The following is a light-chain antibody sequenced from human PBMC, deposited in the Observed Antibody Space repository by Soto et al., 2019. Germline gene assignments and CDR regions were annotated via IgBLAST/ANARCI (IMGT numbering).Light chain of an antibody. CDR3: TSYTSSITLYV. CDR1: SSDVGAYNY. CDR2: DVS. V-gene: IGLV2-14*01. Sequence: QSALTQPASVSGSPGQSITISCTGTSSDVGAYNYVSWYRQHPGKAPKLLIYDVSNRPSGVSSRFSGSKSGNSASLTISGLQADDEADYYCTSYTSSITLYVFGTGTKVTVL. J-gene: IGLJ1*01.